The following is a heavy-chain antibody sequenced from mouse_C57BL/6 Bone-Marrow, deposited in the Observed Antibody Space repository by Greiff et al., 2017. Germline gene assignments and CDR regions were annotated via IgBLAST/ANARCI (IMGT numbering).Heavy chain of an antibody. CDR1: GYAFTSYW. D-gene: IGHD4-1*01. Sequence: QVQLQQPGAELVKPGASVKMSCKASGYAFTSYWITWVKQRPGQGLEWIGDIYPSGGRTNYNEKFKSKARQTVDTSSNTAYMQLSSLTSEDSAVFYCERSGPLGQSVDYGGQGTTLTVSS. J-gene: IGHJ2*01. V-gene: IGHV1-55*01. CDR2: IYPSGGRT. CDR3: ERSGPLGQSVDY.